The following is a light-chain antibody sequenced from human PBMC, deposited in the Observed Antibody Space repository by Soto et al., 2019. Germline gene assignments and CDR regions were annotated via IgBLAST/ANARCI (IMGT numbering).Light chain of an antibody. CDR2: GAS. CDR1: QSVSSN. CDR3: QQYNNWTLT. Sequence: EIVMTQSPATLSVSPGERATLSCRASQSVSSNLAWYQQKPGQAPRLLIYGASTRATGIPARFSGSGSGTELTRTISSLQSEDFAVYYCQQYNNWTLTFGQGTRLEIK. J-gene: IGKJ5*01. V-gene: IGKV3-15*01.